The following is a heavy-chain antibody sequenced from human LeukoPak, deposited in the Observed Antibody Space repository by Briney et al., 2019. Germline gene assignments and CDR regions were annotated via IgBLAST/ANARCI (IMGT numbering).Heavy chain of an antibody. D-gene: IGHD1-1*01. CDR1: GFTFSSYA. Sequence: RPGGSLRLSCAASGFTFSSYAMSWVRQAPGKGLEWVSAISGSGGSTYYADSVKGRFTISRDNSKKTLYLQMNSLRVEDTAVYFCARAKRGTPLPISYYYDMDVWGQGTTVTVSS. CDR2: ISGSGGST. J-gene: IGHJ6*02. V-gene: IGHV3-23*01. CDR3: ARAKRGTPLPISYYYDMDV.